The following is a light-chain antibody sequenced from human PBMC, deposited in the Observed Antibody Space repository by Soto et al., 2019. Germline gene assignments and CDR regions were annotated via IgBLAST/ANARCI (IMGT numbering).Light chain of an antibody. CDR2: WAS. CDR3: QQYYSTPTWT. J-gene: IGKJ1*01. Sequence: DIVMTQSPDSLAVSLGERATINCKSSQSVLYSSNNKNYLAWYQQKPGQPPKLLIYWASTRESGVPHRFSGSGSGTDFTFTISSLQAVDVAVYYCQQYYSTPTWTFGQGPKVQIK. CDR1: QSVLYSSNNKNY. V-gene: IGKV4-1*01.